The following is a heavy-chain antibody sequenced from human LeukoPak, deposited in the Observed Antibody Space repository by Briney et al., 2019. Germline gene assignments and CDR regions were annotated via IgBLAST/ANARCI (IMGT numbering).Heavy chain of an antibody. CDR1: GYTFTNYW. J-gene: IGHJ4*02. CDR3: ARLVEPAAPFDY. CDR2: IYPGDSDT. D-gene: IGHD2-2*01. V-gene: IGHV5-51*01. Sequence: GESLKISCKGSGYTFTNYWIDWVRQMPGKGLEWMGIIYPGDSDTKYSPSFQGQVTISADKSISTAYLQWSSLKASDTAMYYCARLVEPAAPFDYWGQGTLVTVS.